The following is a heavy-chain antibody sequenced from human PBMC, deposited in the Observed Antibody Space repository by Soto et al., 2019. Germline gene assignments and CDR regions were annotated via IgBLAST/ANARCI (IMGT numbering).Heavy chain of an antibody. Sequence: GGSLRLSCAASGFTFSGSAMHWVRQASGKGLEWVGRIRSKANSYATAYAASVKGRFTISRDDSKNTAYLQMNSLKTEDTAVYYCTRHGGYSSSSPSTHSRTHGMDVWGQGTTVTVSS. CDR2: IRSKANSYAT. CDR3: TRHGGYSSSSPSTHSRTHGMDV. CDR1: GFTFSGSA. J-gene: IGHJ6*02. V-gene: IGHV3-73*01. D-gene: IGHD6-6*01.